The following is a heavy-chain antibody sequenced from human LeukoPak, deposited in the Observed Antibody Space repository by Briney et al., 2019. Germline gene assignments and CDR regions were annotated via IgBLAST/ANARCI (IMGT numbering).Heavy chain of an antibody. CDR1: GFTFSTYA. Sequence: PGGSLRLSCAASGFTFSTYAMSWVRQAPGKGLEWVSGISGSGGSTYYADSVKGRFTITRDNSKNTLYLQMNSLRAEDTAVYYCAKAWYSSSWYQAGFDIWGQGTMVTVSS. J-gene: IGHJ3*02. V-gene: IGHV3-23*01. CDR3: AKAWYSSSWYQAGFDI. D-gene: IGHD6-13*01. CDR2: ISGSGGST.